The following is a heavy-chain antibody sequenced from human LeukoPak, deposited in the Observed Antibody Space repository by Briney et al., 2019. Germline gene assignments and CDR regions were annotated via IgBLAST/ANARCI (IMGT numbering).Heavy chain of an antibody. J-gene: IGHJ4*02. CDR2: IHPRSGDT. CDR3: ARDRYGDGFAHLDY. D-gene: IGHD5-24*01. V-gene: IGHV1-2*02. Sequence: GASVKVSCKASGYSFTAFYLHWVRQAPGQGLEWMGWIHPRSGDTTYAQKFQGRVTLTRDTSISTAYMDLSSLRSDDTAVYYCARDRYGDGFAHLDYWGQGALVTVSS. CDR1: GYSFTAFY.